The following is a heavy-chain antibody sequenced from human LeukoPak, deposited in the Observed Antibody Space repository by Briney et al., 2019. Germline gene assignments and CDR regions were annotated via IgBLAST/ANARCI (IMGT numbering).Heavy chain of an antibody. D-gene: IGHD3-10*01. CDR3: AKDLSVWVRGANVDY. Sequence: PGGSLRLSCAASGFTFSHYSISWVRQAPGKGLEWVSSISTSSSYISYADSVKGRFTISRDNANNSVYLQMNSLRADDTAVYYCAKDLSVWVRGANVDYWGQGTLVTVSS. CDR2: ISTSSSYI. CDR1: GFTFSHYS. V-gene: IGHV3-21*06. J-gene: IGHJ4*02.